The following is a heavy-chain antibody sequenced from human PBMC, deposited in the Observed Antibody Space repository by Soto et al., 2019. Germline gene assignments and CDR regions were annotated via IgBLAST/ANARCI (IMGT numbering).Heavy chain of an antibody. CDR3: TTLGPISPQASGFSSY. D-gene: IGHD6-19*01. J-gene: IGHJ4*02. CDR2: IKSKTDGGTT. V-gene: IGHV3-15*01. Sequence: GGSLRLSCAASGFTFSNAWLSWVRQAPGKGLEWVGRIKSKTDGGTTDYAAPVKGRFTISRDDSKNTLYLQMNSLKTEDTAVYYCTTLGPISPQASGFSSYWGQGTLVTVSS. CDR1: GFTFSNAW.